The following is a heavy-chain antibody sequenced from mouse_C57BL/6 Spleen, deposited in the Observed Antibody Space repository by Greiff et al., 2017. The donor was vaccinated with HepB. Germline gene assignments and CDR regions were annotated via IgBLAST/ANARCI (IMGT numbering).Heavy chain of an antibody. CDR1: GYTFTSYR. D-gene: IGHD1-1*01. V-gene: IGHV1-50*01. J-gene: IGHJ3*01. Sequence: VQLQQPGAELVKPGASVKLSCKASGYTFTSYRMQWVKQRPGQGLEWIGEIDPSDSYTNYNQKFKGKATLTVDTSSSTAYMQLSSLTSEDSAVYYCASQLQFAYWGQGTLVTVSA. CDR3: ASQLQFAY. CDR2: IDPSDSYT.